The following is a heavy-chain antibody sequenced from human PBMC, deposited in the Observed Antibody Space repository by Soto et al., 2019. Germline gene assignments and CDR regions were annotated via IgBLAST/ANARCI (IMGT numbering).Heavy chain of an antibody. J-gene: IGHJ4*02. CDR2: IYYSGST. Sequence: QVQLQESGPGLVKPSETLSLTCTVSGGSISSGSYYWSWIRQPPGKGLEWIGYIYYSGSTNCNPSLKSRVTISVDTFKNQFSLKLSSVTAADTAVYYCARANRVVVHFDYWGQGTLVTVSS. V-gene: IGHV4-61*01. D-gene: IGHD2-15*01. CDR1: GGSISSGSYY. CDR3: ARANRVVVHFDY.